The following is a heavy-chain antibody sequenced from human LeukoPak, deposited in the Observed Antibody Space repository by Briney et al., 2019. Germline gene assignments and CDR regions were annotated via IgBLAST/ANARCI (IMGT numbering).Heavy chain of an antibody. V-gene: IGHV1-8*01. CDR1: GYTFTSYD. Sequence: ALVKVSCKASGYTFTSYDINWVRQATGQGLEWMGWMNPNSGNTGYAQKPQGRVTMTRNTSISTAYMELSSLRSEDTAVYYCARGLLYYDILTGYYYWGQGTLVTVSS. CDR3: ARGLLYYDILTGYYY. J-gene: IGHJ4*02. CDR2: MNPNSGNT. D-gene: IGHD3-9*01.